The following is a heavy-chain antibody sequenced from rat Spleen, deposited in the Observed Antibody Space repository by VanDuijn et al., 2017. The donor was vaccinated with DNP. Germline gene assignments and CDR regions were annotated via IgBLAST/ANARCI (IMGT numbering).Heavy chain of an antibody. CDR2: ISYSGST. Sequence: EVQLQESGPGLVKPSQSLSLTCSVTFYSITSSYNWNWIRKFPENRLEWIGHISYSGSTSYNPSLKSRISITRDTSKNQFFLQLNSLTTEETATYYCARDTGYYSYCGQGVMVTVSS. D-gene: IGHD1-6*01. CDR3: ARDTGYYSY. V-gene: IGHV3-1*01. J-gene: IGHJ2*01. CDR1: FYSITSSY.